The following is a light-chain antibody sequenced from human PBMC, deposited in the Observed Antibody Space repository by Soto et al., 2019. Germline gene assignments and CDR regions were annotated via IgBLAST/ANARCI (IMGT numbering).Light chain of an antibody. Sequence: QSALTQPASVSGSPGQSITISCTGTSSDVGSYNLVSWYQQHPGKAPKLLIYEGSNRRSGVSDRFSGSKSGNPASLTISGLQAEDEADYYCCSYAGSSTFGVFGGGTKLTLL. CDR2: EGS. V-gene: IGLV2-23*03. CDR1: SSDVGSYNL. CDR3: CSYAGSSTFGV. J-gene: IGLJ2*01.